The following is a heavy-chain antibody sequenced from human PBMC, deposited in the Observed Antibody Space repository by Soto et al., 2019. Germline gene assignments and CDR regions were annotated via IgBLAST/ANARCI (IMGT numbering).Heavy chain of an antibody. J-gene: IGHJ5*02. CDR1: GGSINSGAYS. CDR3: ARSGAGVDDWFDP. Sequence: QVQLQESGSGLVKPSQILSLICAVSGGSINSGAYSWSWIRQPPGKGLEWIGYIYHSGSIYYNPSLKSRVTISVDRSKNQFSLNLTSVNAADTAVYYCARSGAGVDDWFDPWGQGTLVTVSS. V-gene: IGHV4-30-2*01. CDR2: IYHSGSI. D-gene: IGHD3-10*01.